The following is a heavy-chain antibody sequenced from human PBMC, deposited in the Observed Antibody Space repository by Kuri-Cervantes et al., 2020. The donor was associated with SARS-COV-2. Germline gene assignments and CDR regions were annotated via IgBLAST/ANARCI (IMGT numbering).Heavy chain of an antibody. Sequence: GGSLRLSCVASGFTFSRFSMHWVRQAPGRGLEWLTIMSYGGSDKYYADSVKGRFTISRDNSKNTLYLQMNSLRAEDTAVYYCATCARSGWYGSYDYWGQGTLVTVSS. J-gene: IGHJ4*02. CDR1: GFTFSRFS. CDR3: ATCARSGWYGSYDY. CDR2: MSYGGSDK. D-gene: IGHD6-19*01. V-gene: IGHV3-30*04.